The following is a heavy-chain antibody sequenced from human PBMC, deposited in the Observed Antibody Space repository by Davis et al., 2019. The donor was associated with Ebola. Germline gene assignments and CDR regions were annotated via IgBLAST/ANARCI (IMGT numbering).Heavy chain of an antibody. CDR1: GDTFSSYA. CDR3: ARVSHYDSFDP. J-gene: IGHJ5*02. Sequence: SVTVSCKASGDTFSSYAISWVRQAPGQGLGWMGGIIPIFGTANYAQKFQGRVTITADESTSTAYMELSSLRSEDTAVYYCARVSHYDSFDPWGQGTLATVSS. D-gene: IGHD3-16*01. CDR2: IIPIFGTA. V-gene: IGHV1-69*13.